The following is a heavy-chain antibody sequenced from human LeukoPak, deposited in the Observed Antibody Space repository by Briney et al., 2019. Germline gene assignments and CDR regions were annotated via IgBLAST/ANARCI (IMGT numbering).Heavy chain of an antibody. CDR3: AREGAGMINYGMDV. CDR2: ISTYSGNT. V-gene: IGHV1-18*01. Sequence: ASVKVSCKASGYSFAGYGISWVRQAPGQGLEWIGWISTYSGNTNYAHNLQGRITVTTETSTSTAYMELRSLRSDDTAVYYCAREGAGMINYGMDVWGQGTTVTVSS. J-gene: IGHJ6*02. D-gene: IGHD3-10*01. CDR1: GYSFAGYG.